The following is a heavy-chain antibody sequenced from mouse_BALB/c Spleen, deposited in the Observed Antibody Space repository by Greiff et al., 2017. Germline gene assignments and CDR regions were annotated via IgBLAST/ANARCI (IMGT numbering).Heavy chain of an antibody. Sequence: VQLQQPGAELVRPGASVKLSCKASGYTFTSYWINWVKQRPGQGLEWIGNIYPSDSYTNYNQKFKDKATLTVDKSSSTAYMQLSSPTSEDSAVYYCTREAGLRRFDYWGQGTTLTVSS. V-gene: IGHV1-69*02. CDR1: GYTFTSYW. CDR3: TREAGLRRFDY. J-gene: IGHJ2*01. D-gene: IGHD3-1*01. CDR2: IYPSDSYT.